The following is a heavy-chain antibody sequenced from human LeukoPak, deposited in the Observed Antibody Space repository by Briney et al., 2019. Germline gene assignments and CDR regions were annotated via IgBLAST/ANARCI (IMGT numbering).Heavy chain of an antibody. Sequence: SETLSLTCAVYGGSLSGYYWSWIRQPPGKGLEWIGEINHSGSTNYNPSLKSRVTISVDTSKNQFSLKLSSVTAADTAVYYCARGSSTTHWGQGTLVTVSS. CDR2: INHSGST. CDR1: GGSLSGYY. J-gene: IGHJ4*02. CDR3: ARGSSTTH. D-gene: IGHD2-2*01. V-gene: IGHV4-34*01.